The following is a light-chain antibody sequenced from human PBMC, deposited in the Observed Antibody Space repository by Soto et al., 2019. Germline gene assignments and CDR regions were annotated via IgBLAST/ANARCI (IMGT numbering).Light chain of an antibody. V-gene: IGLV2-23*01. CDR2: EDT. CDR1: SSDVGRYNL. J-gene: IGLJ1*01. CDR3: CSYAGSSTYV. Sequence: QSALTQPASVSGSPGQSITISCTGTSSDVGRYNLVSWYQQHPGKAPKLIIHEDTKRSSGLSNRLSGSKSGNTASLTISGLQAEDEADYYCCSYAGSSTYVFGTGTKVTVL.